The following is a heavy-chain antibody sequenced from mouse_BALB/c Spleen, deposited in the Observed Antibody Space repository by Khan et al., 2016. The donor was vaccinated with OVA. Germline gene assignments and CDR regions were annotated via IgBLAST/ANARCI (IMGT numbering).Heavy chain of an antibody. CDR3: TGHGYVAWFTY. CDR2: IDPFSGDT. CDR1: GYSFTSYY. D-gene: IGHD2-2*01. V-gene: IGHV1S135*01. J-gene: IGHJ3*01. Sequence: VQLQQSGPELMKPGASVKISCKASGYSFTSYYIHWVIQSHGKSLEWIGYIDPFSGDTTYNQKFKGRATLTVDKSSSTAYIHLSNLTSEDSAVYYCTGHGYVAWFTYWGQGTLVTVSA.